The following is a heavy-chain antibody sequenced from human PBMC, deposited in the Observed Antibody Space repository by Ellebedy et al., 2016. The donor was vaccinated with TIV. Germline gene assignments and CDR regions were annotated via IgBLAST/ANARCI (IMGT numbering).Heavy chain of an antibody. J-gene: IGHJ4*02. D-gene: IGHD3-10*01. CDR1: GVTFHDHG. CDR2: ISWNSAAI. Sequence: SLKISXAASGVTFHDHGMHWVRQVPGKGLEWVAGISWNSAAIGYAHSVKGRFTISRDDAKRSLFLQMNSLRPEDTAFYFCAQDDHGSYPNWGQGTLVTVSS. CDR3: AQDDHGSYPN. V-gene: IGHV3-9*01.